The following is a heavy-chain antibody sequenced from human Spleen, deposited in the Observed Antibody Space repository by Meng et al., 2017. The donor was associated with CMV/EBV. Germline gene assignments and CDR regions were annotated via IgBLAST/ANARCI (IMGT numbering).Heavy chain of an antibody. V-gene: IGHV1-46*01. CDR2: INPSGGST. J-gene: IGHJ4*02. D-gene: IGHD2-2*01. CDR1: GYTFTSYY. CDR3: AREVERNPYFDY. Sequence: SCKASGYTFTSYYMHWVRQAPGQGLEWMGIINPSGGSTSYAQKFQGRVTMTTDTSTSTAYMELRSLRSDDTAVYYCAREVERNPYFDYWGQGTLVTVSS.